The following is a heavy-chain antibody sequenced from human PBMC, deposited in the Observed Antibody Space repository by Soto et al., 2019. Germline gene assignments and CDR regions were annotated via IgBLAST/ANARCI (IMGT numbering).Heavy chain of an antibody. J-gene: IGHJ5*02. D-gene: IGHD3-22*01. Sequence: GASVKVSCKASGYTFTGYYMHWVRQAPGQGLEWMGWINPNSGGTNYAQKFQGRVTMTRDTSISTAYMELSRLRSDDTAVYYCARASSYYDSSGYYHWGQGTLVTVSS. CDR3: ARASSYYDSSGYYH. CDR1: GYTFTGYY. CDR2: INPNSGGT. V-gene: IGHV1-2*02.